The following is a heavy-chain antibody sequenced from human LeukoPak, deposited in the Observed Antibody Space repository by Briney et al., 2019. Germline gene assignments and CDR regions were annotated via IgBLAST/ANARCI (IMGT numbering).Heavy chain of an antibody. Sequence: PGGSLRLSCAASGFTFSRDWMSWVRQAPGKGLEWVANIKHDGSEKYYVDSVKGRFAISRDNGKNSLYLQMNSLRVEDMAVYYCARAPREWLLGYHFESWGQGTLVTVSS. CDR1: GFTFSRDW. J-gene: IGHJ4*02. CDR3: ARAPREWLLGYHFES. V-gene: IGHV3-7*01. CDR2: IKHDGSEK. D-gene: IGHD3-3*01.